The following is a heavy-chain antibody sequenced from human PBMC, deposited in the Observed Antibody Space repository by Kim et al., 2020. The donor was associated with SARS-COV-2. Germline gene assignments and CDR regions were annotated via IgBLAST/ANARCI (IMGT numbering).Heavy chain of an antibody. CDR3: ARDVKLAGVCYWIGTCQYSGMDL. J-gene: IGHJ6*02. D-gene: IGHD2-21*02. CDR2: FNPYDGTT. Sequence: ASVKVSCKASGYTFNTYYIHWVRQVPGQGLEWMGAFNPYDGTTNTAQEFNERLTMTGDTSASTAYMELANLESADTAVYFCARDVKLAGVCYWIGTCQYSGMDLWGQGTTVAVSS. V-gene: IGHV1-46*02. CDR1: GYTFNTYY.